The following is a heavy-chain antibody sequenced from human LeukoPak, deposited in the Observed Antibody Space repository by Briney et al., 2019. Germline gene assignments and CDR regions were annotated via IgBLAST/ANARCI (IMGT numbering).Heavy chain of an antibody. CDR1: GLTFSNYG. CDR3: ARWGSYGSGSFDY. J-gene: IGHJ4*02. V-gene: IGHV3-21*01. CDR2: ISSSSYI. D-gene: IGHD3-10*01. Sequence: GGSLRLSCVASGLTFSNYGISWVRQAPGKGLEWVSSISSSSYIYYADSVKGRFTISRDNAKNSLYLQMNSLRAEDTAVYYCARWGSYGSGSFDYWGQGTLVTVSS.